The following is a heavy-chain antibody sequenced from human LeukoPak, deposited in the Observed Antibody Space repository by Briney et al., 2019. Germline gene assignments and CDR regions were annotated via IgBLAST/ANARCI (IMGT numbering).Heavy chain of an antibody. CDR2: INPPSGTT. CDR1: GYTSTRYY. D-gene: IGHD5-24*01. V-gene: IGHV1-46*01. Sequence: ASVKDSCEASGYTSTRYYIRWVRQAPGQGLEWMGTINPPSGTTTYAQKFQGRVTLTRDTATSTVYMKLSSLRSEDTAFYYCARESLEMATRAFDIWGQGTMVTVSS. CDR3: ARESLEMATRAFDI. J-gene: IGHJ3*02.